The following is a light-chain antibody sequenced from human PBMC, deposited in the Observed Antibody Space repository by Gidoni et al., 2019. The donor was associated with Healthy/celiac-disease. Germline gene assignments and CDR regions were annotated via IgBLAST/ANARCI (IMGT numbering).Light chain of an antibody. V-gene: IGLV2-14*03. CDR3: SSYTSSSALGV. CDR1: SSDVGGYNY. CDR2: DVS. J-gene: IGLJ2*01. Sequence: QSALTQPASVSGSPGQSITISCTGTSSDVGGYNYVSWYQQHPGKAPKLMIYDVSNRPSGVSNRVSGSKSGNTAALTISGLQAEDEADYSCSSYTSSSALGVFGGGTKLTVL.